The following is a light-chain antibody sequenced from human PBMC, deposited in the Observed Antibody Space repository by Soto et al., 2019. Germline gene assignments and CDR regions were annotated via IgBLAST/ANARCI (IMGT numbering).Light chain of an antibody. Sequence: DIQMTQSPATLSASEGDRVTITCRASQSLSGWLAWYQQKPGKAPKLLIYDASSLESGVPSRFSGSGSGTEFALTISSLQPDDFATYYCQQYNSYPWTFGQGTKVEIK. J-gene: IGKJ1*01. V-gene: IGKV1-5*01. CDR3: QQYNSYPWT. CDR1: QSLSGW. CDR2: DAS.